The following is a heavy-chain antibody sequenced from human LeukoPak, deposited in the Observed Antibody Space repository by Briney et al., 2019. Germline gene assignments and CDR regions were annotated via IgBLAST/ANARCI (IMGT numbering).Heavy chain of an antibody. Sequence: PSETLSLTCTVSGGSISSGGYYWSWIRQHPGKGLEWIGYIYYSGSTYYNPSLKSRVTISVDTSKNQFSLKLSSVTAADTAVYYCARDQPVLPGRGHWFDPWGQGTLVTVSS. V-gene: IGHV4-31*03. D-gene: IGHD1-14*01. J-gene: IGHJ5*02. CDR2: IYYSGST. CDR3: ARDQPVLPGRGHWFDP. CDR1: GGSISSGGYY.